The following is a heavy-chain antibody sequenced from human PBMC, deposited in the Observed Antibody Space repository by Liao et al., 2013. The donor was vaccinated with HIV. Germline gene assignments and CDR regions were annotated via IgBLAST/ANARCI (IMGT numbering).Heavy chain of an antibody. CDR3: ARGLRYLYDNGGLLFVTP. Sequence: QVQLQESGPGLVTPSQTLSLTCTVSGGSITSGSFYWTWIRQPAGKGLEWIGRIYTSGSTNYNPALKSRVTISADTSKNQVSLRVSSVTAPRHGRCITCARGLRYLYDNGGLLFVTPRGR. CDR2: IYTSGST. J-gene: IGHJ2*01. V-gene: IGHV4-61*02. CDR1: GGSITSGSFY. D-gene: IGHD4-23*01.